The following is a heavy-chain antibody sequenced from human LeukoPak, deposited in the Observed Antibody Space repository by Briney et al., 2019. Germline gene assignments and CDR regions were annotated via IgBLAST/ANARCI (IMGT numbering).Heavy chain of an antibody. Sequence: GGSLRLSCAASGFTFSGHWMSWVRQAPGKGLEWVAFIRYDGSNKYYADSVRGRFTVSRDNSQSTLYLQMNSLRVEDTAVYYCAKRVVIKSTDYFYYYIHVWGKGTTVTISS. CDR2: IRYDGSNK. V-gene: IGHV3-30*02. CDR1: GFTFSGHW. CDR3: AKRVVIKSTDYFYYYIHV. D-gene: IGHD3-3*01. J-gene: IGHJ6*03.